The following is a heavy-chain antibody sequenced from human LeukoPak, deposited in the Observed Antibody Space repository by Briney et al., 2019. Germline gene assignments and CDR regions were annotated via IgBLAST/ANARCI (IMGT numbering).Heavy chain of an antibody. CDR3: ARLHDVSGWPFDY. Sequence: SETLSLTCTASDDPICRDLWTWIRQPPGKGLEWIGYIRYSGRIEYNPSVKSRVTISIQTSKNQFSLKLASVTAADTAIYYCARLHDVSGWPFDYWGQGILVTVSS. V-gene: IGHV4-59*01. J-gene: IGHJ4*02. D-gene: IGHD6-19*01. CDR1: DDPICRDL. CDR2: IRYSGRI.